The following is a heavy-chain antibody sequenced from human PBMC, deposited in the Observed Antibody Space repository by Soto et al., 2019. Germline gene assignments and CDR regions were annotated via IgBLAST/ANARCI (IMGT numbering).Heavy chain of an antibody. CDR3: SRSLDS. V-gene: IGHV3-7*01. Sequence: RRLSCAASGLTFSSFWMDWVRQAPGKGLEWVANISPDGSEKHYVGSVKGRFTISRDNAKNSLYLQMSSLTAEDSALYYCSRSLDSWGQGTRVTVSS. CDR1: GLTFSSFW. J-gene: IGHJ4*02. CDR2: ISPDGSEK.